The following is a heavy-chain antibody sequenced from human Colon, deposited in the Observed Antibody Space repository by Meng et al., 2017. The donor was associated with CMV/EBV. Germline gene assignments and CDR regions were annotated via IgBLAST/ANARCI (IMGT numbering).Heavy chain of an antibody. CDR1: GFTFSTSW. J-gene: IGHJ4*02. CDR3: ARVPRSDLAY. V-gene: IGHV3-7*01. Sequence: GGSLRLPCVASGFTFSTSWMHWIRQVPGKGLEWVAILTPDGRDTYYVDSVKGRFTISRDNAKDSLYLQMNSLRAEDTALYYCARVPRSDLAYWGQGTPVTVSS. CDR2: LTPDGRDT.